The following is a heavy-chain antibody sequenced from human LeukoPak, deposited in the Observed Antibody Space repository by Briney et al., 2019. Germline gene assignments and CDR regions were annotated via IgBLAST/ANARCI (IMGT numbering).Heavy chain of an antibody. Sequence: SETLSLTCTVSGGSIRSYYWSWIRQPAGKGLEWIGRIYSSGSTNYNPSLQSRVTMSVDTSKNQLSLKLSSVTAADTAVYYCARRLTGGYCSGGSCYQGVRYFDLWGRGTLVTVSS. D-gene: IGHD2-15*01. J-gene: IGHJ2*01. CDR1: GGSIRSYY. CDR3: ARRLTGGYCSGGSCYQGVRYFDL. CDR2: IYSSGST. V-gene: IGHV4-4*07.